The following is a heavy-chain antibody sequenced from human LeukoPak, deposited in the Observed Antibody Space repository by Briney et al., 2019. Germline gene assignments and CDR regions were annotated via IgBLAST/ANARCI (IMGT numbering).Heavy chain of an antibody. J-gene: IGHJ4*02. V-gene: IGHV3-30-3*01. CDR1: GFTFSSYA. CDR3: ARDPLEGGWVFDY. Sequence: GGSLRLSCAASGFTFSSYAMYWVRQAPGKGLEWVAVISYDGSNKYYADSVKGRFTISRDNSKNTLYLQMNSLRAEDTAVYYCARDPLEGGWVFDYWGQGTLVTVSS. CDR2: ISYDGSNK. D-gene: IGHD6-19*01.